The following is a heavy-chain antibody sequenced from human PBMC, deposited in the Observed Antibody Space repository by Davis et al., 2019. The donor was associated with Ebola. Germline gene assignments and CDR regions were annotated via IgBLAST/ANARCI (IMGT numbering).Heavy chain of an antibody. V-gene: IGHV1-18*01. J-gene: IGHJ6*02. Sequence: ASVKVSCKASGGTFSSYGISWVRQAPGQGLEWMGWISAYNGNTNYAQKLQGRVTMTTDTSTSTAYMELRSLRSDDTAMYYCARLYYGSGSLYGMDVWGQGTTVTVSS. CDR1: GGTFSSYG. CDR2: ISAYNGNT. CDR3: ARLYYGSGSLYGMDV. D-gene: IGHD3-10*01.